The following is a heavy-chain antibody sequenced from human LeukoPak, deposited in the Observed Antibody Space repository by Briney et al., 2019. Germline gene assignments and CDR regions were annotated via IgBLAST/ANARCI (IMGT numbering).Heavy chain of an antibody. Sequence: GGSLRLSCAASGFTFSSYGIHWVRQAPGKGLEWVAVIWYDGSNKYYADSVKGRFTISRDNSKNTLSLQMNSLRAEDTAVYYCARDHGSGWTGDYFDYWGQGTLVTVSP. CDR1: GFTFSSYG. J-gene: IGHJ4*02. D-gene: IGHD6-19*01. V-gene: IGHV3-33*01. CDR2: IWYDGSNK. CDR3: ARDHGSGWTGDYFDY.